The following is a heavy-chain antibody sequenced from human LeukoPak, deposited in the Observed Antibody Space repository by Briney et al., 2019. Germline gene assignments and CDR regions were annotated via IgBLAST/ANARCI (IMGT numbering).Heavy chain of an antibody. Sequence: GASVKVSCKASGYTFTSYDINWVRQATGQGLEWMGWMNPNSGNTGYAQKFQGRVTMTRNTSINTAYMELSSLRSEDTAVYYCVRVGTGMAKDFDNWGQGTLVTVSS. CDR2: MNPNSGNT. CDR3: VRVGTGMAKDFDN. CDR1: GYTFTSYD. J-gene: IGHJ4*02. D-gene: IGHD5-18*01. V-gene: IGHV1-8*01.